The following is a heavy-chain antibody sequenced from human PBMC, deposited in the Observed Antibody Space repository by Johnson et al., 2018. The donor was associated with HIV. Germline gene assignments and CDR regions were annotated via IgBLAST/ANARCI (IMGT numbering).Heavy chain of an antibody. CDR1: GFTFSSYA. Sequence: QVQLVESGGGVVQPGRSLRLSCTASGFTFSSYAIHWVRQAPGKGLEWVAVISFDGSNKYYADSVKARFTISRDNSKNTLYQQMNSRKAEDPAVYYCAREIGYSSSWYLGSGWYPDAFDIWGQGTMVTVSS. J-gene: IGHJ3*02. V-gene: IGHV3-30-3*01. D-gene: IGHD6-13*01. CDR2: ISFDGSNK. CDR3: AREIGYSSSWYLGSGWYPDAFDI.